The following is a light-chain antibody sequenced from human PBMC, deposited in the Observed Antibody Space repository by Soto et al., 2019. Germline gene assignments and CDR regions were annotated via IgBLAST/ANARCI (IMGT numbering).Light chain of an antibody. V-gene: IGLV2-8*01. Sequence: QSALTQPPSASGSPGQSVTISCTGTSSDVGGYNYVSWYQQHPGKPPKLMIYEVSKRPSGVPDRLSGSKSGNTASLTVSGLQAEDEAHYYCSSYAGSNNPYVFGTGTKLTVL. CDR3: SSYAGSNNPYV. J-gene: IGLJ1*01. CDR1: SSDVGGYNY. CDR2: EVS.